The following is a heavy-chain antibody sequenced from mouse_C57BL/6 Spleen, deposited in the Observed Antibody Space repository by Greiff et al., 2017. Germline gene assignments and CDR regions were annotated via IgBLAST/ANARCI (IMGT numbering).Heavy chain of an antibody. J-gene: IGHJ4*01. Sequence: DVMLVESGGGLVKPGGSLTLSCAASGFTFSSYAMSWVRQTPEQRLEWVATISAGGSYTYYPDNVKGRFTSSTTNAENSLYLPVSNLQCEDTAMYYCARDGTTVGAEAMDYWGQGTSVTVSS. CDR2: ISAGGSYT. CDR3: ARDGTTVGAEAMDY. V-gene: IGHV5-4*01. CDR1: GFTFSSYA. D-gene: IGHD1-1*01.